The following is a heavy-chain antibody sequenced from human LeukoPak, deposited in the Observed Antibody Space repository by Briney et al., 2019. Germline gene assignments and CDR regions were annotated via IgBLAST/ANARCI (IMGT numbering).Heavy chain of an antibody. D-gene: IGHD3-16*01. Sequence: GGSLRLSCAASGFTFSSYELYWVRQAPGKGLEWISYISSSSTIIKYADSVRGRFTISRDDARESLYLQMSSLRADDTAIYYCGASRQYVGAFDIWGQETMVTVSS. CDR1: GFTFSSYE. J-gene: IGHJ3*02. CDR2: ISSSSTII. CDR3: GASRQYVGAFDI. V-gene: IGHV3-48*03.